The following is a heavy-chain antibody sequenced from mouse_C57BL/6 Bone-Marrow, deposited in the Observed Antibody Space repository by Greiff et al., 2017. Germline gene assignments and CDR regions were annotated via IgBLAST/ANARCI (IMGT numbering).Heavy chain of an antibody. CDR2: INPSDSDT. J-gene: IGHJ2*01. V-gene: IGHV1-74*01. D-gene: IGHD1-1*01. Sequence: QVQLQQPGAELVKPGASVKVSCKASGYTFTSYWMHWVKQRPGQGLEWIGRINPSDSDTNYNQKFKGKATLTVDKSSSTAYMQLSSLTSEDSAVYYCAISDGSRYYFDYWGQGTTLTVSS. CDR3: AISDGSRYYFDY. CDR1: GYTFTSYW.